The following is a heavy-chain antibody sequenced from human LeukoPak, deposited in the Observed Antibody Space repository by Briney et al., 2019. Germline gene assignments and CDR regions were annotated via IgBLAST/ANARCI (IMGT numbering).Heavy chain of an antibody. CDR3: ARDGPSLGYCSGGSCYPRHHWFDP. D-gene: IGHD2-15*01. Sequence: GSLRLSCAASGFTFSTYSMNWVRQAPGKGLEWVSYISSSSSYTNYADSVKGRFTISRDNAKNSLYLQMNSLRAEDTAVYYCARDGPSLGYCSGGSCYPRHHWFDPWGQGTLVTISS. V-gene: IGHV3-21*04. CDR2: ISSSSSYT. J-gene: IGHJ5*02. CDR1: GFTFSTYS.